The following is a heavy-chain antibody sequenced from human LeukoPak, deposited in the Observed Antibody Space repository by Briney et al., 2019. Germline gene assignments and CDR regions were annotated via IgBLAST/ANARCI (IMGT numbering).Heavy chain of an antibody. Sequence: SETLSLTCTVSGGSISSSSHYWVWIRQPAGKGLEWIGSVYYNGDTYYNPSLKSRISVSVDTSKNQFSLKVSSVTAADTALYYSARFTAYIDYADYWGQGTLVTVSS. CDR2: VYYNGDT. J-gene: IGHJ4*02. CDR1: GGSISSSSHY. V-gene: IGHV4-39*01. CDR3: ARFTAYIDYADY. D-gene: IGHD4-17*01.